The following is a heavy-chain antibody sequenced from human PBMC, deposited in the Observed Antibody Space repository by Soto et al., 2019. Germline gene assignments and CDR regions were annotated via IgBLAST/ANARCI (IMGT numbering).Heavy chain of an antibody. V-gene: IGHV1-69*12. CDR3: AGDQDVSNYHGMDV. J-gene: IGHJ6*02. Sequence: QVQLVQSGAEVKKPGSSVKVSCKASGGTFSSYAISWVRQAPGQGLEWMGGIIPIFGTANYAQKFQGRVTITADESTSTASRKLSSLRSEDTAGYYCAGDQDVSNYHGMDVWGQGTTVTVSS. D-gene: IGHD4-4*01. CDR2: IIPIFGTA. CDR1: GGTFSSYA.